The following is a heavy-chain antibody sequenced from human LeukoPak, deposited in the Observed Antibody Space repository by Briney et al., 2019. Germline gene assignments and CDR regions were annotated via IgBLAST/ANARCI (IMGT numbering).Heavy chain of an antibody. D-gene: IGHD6-19*01. J-gene: IGHJ4*02. CDR1: GGSISSSSYY. Sequence: SETLSLTCTVSGGSISSSSYYWGWIRQPPGKGLEGIGRIYYSGSTYYNPSLKSRVTISVDTSKNQFSLKLSSVTAADPAVYYCAREDTGYSSGWYRSSDGGYFDYWGQGTLVTVSS. V-gene: IGHV4-39*02. CDR2: IYYSGST. CDR3: AREDTGYSSGWYRSSDGGYFDY.